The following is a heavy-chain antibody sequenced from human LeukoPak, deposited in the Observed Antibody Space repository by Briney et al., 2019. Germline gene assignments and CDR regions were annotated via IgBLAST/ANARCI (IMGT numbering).Heavy chain of an antibody. D-gene: IGHD3-16*02. Sequence: GGSLRLSCAASGFTFSSYAMTWVRQVPGKGLDWVSVLARDGSDKHYADSVSGRFTISIDNSKSTLFLQMDSLRAEDTAIYDCARYLCDGGCYRSFDSWGRGTLVTVSS. CDR3: ARYLCDGGCYRSFDS. CDR1: GFTFSSYA. J-gene: IGHJ4*02. CDR2: LARDGSDK. V-gene: IGHV3-23*01.